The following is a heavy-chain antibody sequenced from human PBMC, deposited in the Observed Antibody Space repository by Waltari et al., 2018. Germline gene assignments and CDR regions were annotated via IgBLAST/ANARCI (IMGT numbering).Heavy chain of an antibody. CDR1: GYTLTELS. J-gene: IGHJ2*01. Sequence: QVQLVQSGAEVKKPGASVKVSCKVSGYTLTELSMHWVRQAPGKGLEWMGGVDPEDGETIYAQKFQGRVTMTDDTSTDTAYMELSSLRSEDTAVYYCATVPYCSGGSCSLGWYFDLWGRGTLVTVSS. D-gene: IGHD2-15*01. CDR3: ATVPYCSGGSCSLGWYFDL. CDR2: VDPEDGET. V-gene: IGHV1-24*01.